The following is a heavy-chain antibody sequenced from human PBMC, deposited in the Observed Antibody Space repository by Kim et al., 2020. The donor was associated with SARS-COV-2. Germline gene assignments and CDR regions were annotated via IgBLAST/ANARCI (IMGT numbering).Heavy chain of an antibody. CDR2: IYYSGST. Sequence: SETLSLTCTVSGGSISSSRFYWGWIRQAPGKGLDLIGNIYYSGSTYYNPSLKSRVTISVDTSKNHFSLKLSSVTAADTAVYYCARLDYYDSSGLAYYFNCWGQGTLVTVSS. V-gene: IGHV4-39*02. J-gene: IGHJ4*02. CDR1: GGSISSSRFY. D-gene: IGHD3-22*01. CDR3: ARLDYYDSSGLAYYFNC.